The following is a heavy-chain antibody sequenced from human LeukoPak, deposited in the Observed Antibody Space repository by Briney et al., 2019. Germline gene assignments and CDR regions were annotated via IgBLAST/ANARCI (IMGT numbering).Heavy chain of an antibody. CDR1: GFTFSSYS. CDR3: ARDGYSGCYYRPPTYYFDY. V-gene: IGHV3-48*04. CDR2: ISSSSSTI. J-gene: IGHJ4*02. D-gene: IGHD1-26*01. Sequence: GGSLRLSCAASGFTFSSYSMNWVRQAPGKGLEWVSYISSSSSTIYYADSVKGRFTISRDNAKNSLYLQMNSLRAEDTAVYYCARDGYSGCYYRPPTYYFDYWGQGTLVTVSS.